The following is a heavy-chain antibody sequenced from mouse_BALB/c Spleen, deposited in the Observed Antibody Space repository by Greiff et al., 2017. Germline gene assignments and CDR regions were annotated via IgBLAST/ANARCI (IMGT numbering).Heavy chain of an antibody. J-gene: IGHJ3*01. CDR2: IYPGDGDT. Sequence: QVHVKQSGAELVRPGSSVKISCKASGYAFSSYWMNWVKQRPGQGLEWIGQIYPGDGDTNYNGKFKGKATLTADKSSSTAYMQLSSLTSEDSAVYFCARGGDGYYPWFAYWGQGTLVTVSA. V-gene: IGHV1-80*01. CDR3: ARGGDGYYPWFAY. CDR1: GYAFSSYW. D-gene: IGHD2-3*01.